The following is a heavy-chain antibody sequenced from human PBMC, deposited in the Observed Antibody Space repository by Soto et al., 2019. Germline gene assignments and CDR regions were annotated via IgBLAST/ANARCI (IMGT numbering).Heavy chain of an antibody. CDR1: GYTFHISG. Sequence: APVKLSSEASGYTFHISGITWVRKTLGQGLEWMGIINPSNSTTYAQKFQGRVTMTRDTSTSTVYMELSSLRSEDTAVYYCATVYCSGGSCYSIDYWGQGTLVTVSS. J-gene: IGHJ4*02. CDR3: ATVYCSGGSCYSIDY. V-gene: IGHV1-46*02. CDR2: INPSNST. D-gene: IGHD2-15*01.